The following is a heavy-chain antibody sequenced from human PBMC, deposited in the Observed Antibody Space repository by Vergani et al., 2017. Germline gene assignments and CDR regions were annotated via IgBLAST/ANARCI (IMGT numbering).Heavy chain of an antibody. CDR1: GLVFSDYT. CDR3: ARATGAPTRGMDGITGAGWYFDL. CDR2: ISGSATGGVT. V-gene: IGHV3-23*04. Sequence: EVQLVESGGDLAQPGGSLTLSCVAYGLVFSDYTMSWVRQAPGRGLEWVSIISGSATGGVTYVADSVKGRFTIFRDNSKNTLYLQMNSLRAEDTAVYYCARATGAPTRGMDGITGAGWYFDLWGRGTLVTVSS. J-gene: IGHJ2*01. D-gene: IGHD1-20*01.